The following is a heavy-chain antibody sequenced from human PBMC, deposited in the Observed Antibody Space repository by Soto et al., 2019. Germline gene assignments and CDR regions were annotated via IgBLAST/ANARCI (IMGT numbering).Heavy chain of an antibody. D-gene: IGHD3-10*01. CDR1: GGSISSGDYS. CDR3: ARGGMVRGVYFDY. V-gene: IGHV4-30-4*01. CDR2: IYYSGST. Sequence: PSETLSLTCTVSGGSISSGDYSWSWIRQPPGKGLEWSGYIYYSGSTYYNPSLKSRVTISVDTSKNQFSLKLSSVTAADTAVYYCARGGMVRGVYFDYWGQGTLVTVSS. J-gene: IGHJ4*02.